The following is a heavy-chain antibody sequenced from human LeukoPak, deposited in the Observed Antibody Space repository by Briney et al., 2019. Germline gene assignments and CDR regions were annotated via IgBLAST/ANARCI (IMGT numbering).Heavy chain of an antibody. D-gene: IGHD6-19*01. CDR2: IYYSGST. CDR3: ARRGSSGWYEYYFDY. J-gene: IGHJ4*02. V-gene: IGHV4-59*08. Sequence: SETLSLTCTVSNGSINSYYWSWIRQPPGKELEWIGYIYYSGSTNYNPSLKSRVTISVDTSKNQSSLKLSSVTAADTAVYYCARRGSSGWYEYYFDYWGQGTLVTVSS. CDR1: NGSINSYY.